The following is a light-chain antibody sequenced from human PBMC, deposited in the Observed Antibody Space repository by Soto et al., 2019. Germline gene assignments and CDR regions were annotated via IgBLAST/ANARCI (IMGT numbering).Light chain of an antibody. CDR2: GAS. V-gene: IGKV3-15*01. CDR1: QSVSSN. Sequence: EIVMTQSPATLSVSPGERATLSCRASQSVSSNLAWYQQKPGQAPRLLIYGASTRATGIPARFSGSGSGTEFTITISSLQSEDFAVYYCQQHNNWPMYTFGQGTKLEIK. CDR3: QQHNNWPMYT. J-gene: IGKJ2*01.